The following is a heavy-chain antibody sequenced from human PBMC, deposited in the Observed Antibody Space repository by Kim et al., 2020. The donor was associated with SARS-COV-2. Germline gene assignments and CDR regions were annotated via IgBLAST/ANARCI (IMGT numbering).Heavy chain of an antibody. D-gene: IGHD2-15*01. CDR3: AFFAGYCSGGSCYHRWFDP. J-gene: IGHJ5*02. CDR2: IYYSGST. V-gene: IGHV4-59*01. Sequence: SETLSLPFPVSFFSIRRSSLRWLRQPPGKGLEWIGYIYYSGSTNYNPSLPSRVTISVDTSKNQFSLQLSSVTAADTAVYYCAFFAGYCSGGSCYHRWFDPWGQGTLVTVSS. CDR1: FFSIRRSS.